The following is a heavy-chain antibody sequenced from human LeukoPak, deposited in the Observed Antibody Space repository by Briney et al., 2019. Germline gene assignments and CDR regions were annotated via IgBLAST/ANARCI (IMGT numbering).Heavy chain of an antibody. J-gene: IGHJ4*02. CDR1: GFTFRNYW. CDR3: ACLKGSDY. D-gene: IGHD5/OR15-5a*01. CDR2: IKEDGSEK. Sequence: GGSLRLSCVVSGFTFRNYWMSWVRQAPGKGLEWVANIKEDGSEKYYVDSVRGRFTISRDNVKNSLYLQMNSLRAEDTAVYYCACLKGSDYWGQGTLVTVSS. V-gene: IGHV3-7*02.